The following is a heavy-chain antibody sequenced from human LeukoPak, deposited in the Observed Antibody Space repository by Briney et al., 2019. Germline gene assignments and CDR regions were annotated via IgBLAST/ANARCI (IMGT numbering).Heavy chain of an antibody. Sequence: SVKASCKASGGTFSSYAISWVRQAPGQGLEWMGGIIPIFGTANYAQKFQGRVTITADKSTSTAYMELSSLRSEDTAVYYCARGGITMVRGVIRPHYFDYWGQGTLVTVSS. CDR3: ARGGITMVRGVIRPHYFDY. CDR2: IIPIFGTA. D-gene: IGHD3-10*01. CDR1: GGTFSSYA. V-gene: IGHV1-69*06. J-gene: IGHJ4*02.